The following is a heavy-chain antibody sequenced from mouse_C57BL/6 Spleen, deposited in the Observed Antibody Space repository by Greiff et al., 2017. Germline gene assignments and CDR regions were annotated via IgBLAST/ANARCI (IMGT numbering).Heavy chain of an antibody. J-gene: IGHJ2*01. D-gene: IGHD2-5*01. V-gene: IGHV1-69*01. CDR1: GYTFTSYW. CDR2: IDPSDSYT. Sequence: VQLQQPGAELVMPGASVKLSCKASGYTFTSYWMHWVKQRPGQGLEWIGEIDPSDSYTNYNQKFKGKSTLTVDKSSSTAYMQLSSLTSEDSAVYYCARRDYYSNYQYYFDYWGQGTTLTVSS. CDR3: ARRDYYSNYQYYFDY.